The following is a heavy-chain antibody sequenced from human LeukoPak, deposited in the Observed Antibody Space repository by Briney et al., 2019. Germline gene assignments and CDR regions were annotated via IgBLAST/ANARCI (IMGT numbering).Heavy chain of an antibody. V-gene: IGHV3-74*01. Sequence: GGSLRLSCTASGFTFSSFWMHWVRQAPGKGLVWVSRINSDGSSTTYADSVKGRFTISRDNAKNTLYLQMNSLRAEDTAVYYCARTADIVVVPAARGIVDYWGQGTLVTVSS. CDR3: ARTADIVVVPAARGIVDY. CDR2: INSDGSST. D-gene: IGHD2-2*01. CDR1: GFTFSSFW. J-gene: IGHJ4*02.